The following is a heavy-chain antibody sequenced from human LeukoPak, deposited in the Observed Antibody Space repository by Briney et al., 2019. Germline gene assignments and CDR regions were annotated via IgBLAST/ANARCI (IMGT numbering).Heavy chain of an antibody. V-gene: IGHV4-34*01. J-gene: IGHJ4*02. CDR2: INHSGST. CDR1: GGSISSYY. Sequence: PSETLSLTCTVSGGSISSYYWSWIRQPPGKGLEWIGEINHSGSTKYNPSLKSRVTISEDTSKHQFSLKLSSATAADTAVYYCARGQYSSSPVFDFWGQGTLVTVSS. CDR3: ARGQYSSSPVFDF. D-gene: IGHD6-6*01.